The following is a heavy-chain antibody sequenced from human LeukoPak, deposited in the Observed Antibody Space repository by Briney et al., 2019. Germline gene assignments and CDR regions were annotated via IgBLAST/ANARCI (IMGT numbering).Heavy chain of an antibody. J-gene: IGHJ5*02. CDR1: GFTVSSNY. V-gene: IGHV3-66*02. CDR2: IYSGGST. D-gene: IGHD5-24*01. CDR3: ASQGWLQSGFDP. Sequence: PGGSLRLSCADSGFTVSSNYMSWVRQAPGKGLEWVSVIYSGGSTYYADSVKGRFTISRDNSKNTLYLQMNSLRAEDTAVYYCASQGWLQSGFDPWGQGTLVTVSS.